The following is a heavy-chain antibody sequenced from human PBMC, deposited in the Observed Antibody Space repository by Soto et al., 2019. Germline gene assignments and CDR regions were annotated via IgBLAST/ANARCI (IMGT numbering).Heavy chain of an antibody. CDR2: INHSGST. Sequence: SETLSLTCAVYGGSFSGYYWSWIRQPPGKGLEWIGEINHSGSTNYNPSLKSRVTISVDTSKNQFSLKLSSVTAADTAVYYCARGELMITFGGVIGPFDPWGQGTLVTVSS. D-gene: IGHD3-16*02. CDR3: ARGELMITFGGVIGPFDP. J-gene: IGHJ5*02. V-gene: IGHV4-34*01. CDR1: GGSFSGYY.